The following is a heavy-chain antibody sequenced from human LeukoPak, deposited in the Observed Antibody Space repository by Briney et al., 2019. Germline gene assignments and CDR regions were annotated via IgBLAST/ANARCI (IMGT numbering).Heavy chain of an antibody. J-gene: IGHJ6*03. D-gene: IGHD3-10*01. CDR2: IWNDGNNK. CDR3: AQAGPEPCYYPLPLLYYYYMHL. CDR1: GFTFSSYG. Sequence: PGGSLRLSCAASGFTFSSYGMHWVRQAPGKGLEWVAVIWNDGNNKYYADSVKGRFTISRDNAKNTLYLQMNSLRGEDTAVYYCAQAGPEPCYYPLPLLYYYYMHLWGKGPTLTVSS. V-gene: IGHV3-33*01.